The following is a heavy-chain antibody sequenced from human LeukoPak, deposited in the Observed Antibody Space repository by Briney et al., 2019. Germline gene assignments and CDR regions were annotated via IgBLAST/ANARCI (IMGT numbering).Heavy chain of an antibody. D-gene: IGHD1-26*01. CDR1: GDTVCSSF. CDR3: ARDRSGTYLDF. V-gene: IGHV3-66*01. Sequence: AESLTLSCVESGDTVCSSFRSWIRQPPGKELEWVAILHTDGGADYADSVRGRFTISRDHSRDILYLQMNSLRDEDTAVYYCARDRSGTYLDFWGQGTLVTVSS. CDR2: LHTDGGA. J-gene: IGHJ4*02.